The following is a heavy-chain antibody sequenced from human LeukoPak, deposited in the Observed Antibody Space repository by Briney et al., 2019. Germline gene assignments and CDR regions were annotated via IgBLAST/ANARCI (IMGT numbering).Heavy chain of an antibody. J-gene: IGHJ3*02. CDR2: IKQDGSEK. D-gene: IGHD3-22*01. V-gene: IGHV3-7*01. Sequence: PGGSLRLSCAASGFTFSSYWMSWVRQAPGKGLEWVANIKQDGSEKYYVDSVKGRFSISRDNAKNSLYLQMNSLRAEDTAVYYCARDPEDYYESSAYYDGFDMWGQGTMVTVSS. CDR1: GFTFSSYW. CDR3: ARDPEDYYESSAYYDGFDM.